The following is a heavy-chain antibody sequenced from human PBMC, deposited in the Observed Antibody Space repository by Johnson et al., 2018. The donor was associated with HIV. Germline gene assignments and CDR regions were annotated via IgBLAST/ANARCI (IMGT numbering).Heavy chain of an antibody. D-gene: IGHD3-16*01. J-gene: IGHJ3*02. V-gene: IGHV3-30*03. CDR3: ARAGDYDAFDI. CDR2: ISYDGRNK. CDR1: GFTFSSYG. Sequence: QVQVVESGGGVVQPGRSLRLSCAASGFTFSSYGMHWVRQVPGKGLEWVAVISYDGRNKYYAESVKGRFTISRDNSKNTLYLQMNSLRAEDTAVYYCARAGDYDAFDIWGQGTMVTVSS.